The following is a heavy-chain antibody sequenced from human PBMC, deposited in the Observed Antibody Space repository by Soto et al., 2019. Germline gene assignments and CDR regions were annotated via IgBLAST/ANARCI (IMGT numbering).Heavy chain of an antibody. D-gene: IGHD3-10*01. CDR2: IYYSGST. V-gene: IGHV4-31*03. Sequence: PSETLSLTCTVSGGSLSSGGYYWSWIRQHPGKGLEWIGYIYYSGSTYYNPSLKSRVTISVDTSKNQFSLKLSSVTAADTAVYYCARRPFWELVRGGDYFDFWAQRTFVTVS. CDR3: ARRPFWELVRGGDYFDF. CDR1: GGSLSSGGYY. J-gene: IGHJ4*02.